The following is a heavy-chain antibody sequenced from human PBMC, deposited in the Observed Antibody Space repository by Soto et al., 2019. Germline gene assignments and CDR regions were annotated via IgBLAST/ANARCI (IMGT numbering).Heavy chain of an antibody. D-gene: IGHD6-6*01. V-gene: IGHV3-23*01. CDR1: GFTFNNFA. CDR2: VIGSGATT. CDR3: AKAGGEYSSSREYYFDY. Sequence: EVQLLESGGGLVQPGGSLRLSCAASGFTFNNFAMRWVRQAPWKGLEWVSTVIGSGATTYYADSVKGRFTVSRDNSKNTVYLQMNSLRAEDTAVYYCAKAGGEYSSSREYYFDYWGQGALVTVSS. J-gene: IGHJ4*02.